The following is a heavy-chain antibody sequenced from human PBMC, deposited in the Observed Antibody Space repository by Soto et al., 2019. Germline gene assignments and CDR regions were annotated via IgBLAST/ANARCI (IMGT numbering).Heavy chain of an antibody. CDR2: IYYSGST. CDR3: ARPTYSSGWVIY. J-gene: IGHJ4*02. V-gene: IGHV4-39*01. D-gene: IGHD6-19*01. CDR1: GGSISSSSYY. Sequence: QLQLQESGPGLVKPSETLSLTCTVSGGSISSSSYYWGGIRQPPWKGLEWIGSIYYSGSTYYNPSLRSRVTISVDTSKNQFSLKLSSVTAADTAVYYCARPTYSSGWVIYWGQGTLVTVSS.